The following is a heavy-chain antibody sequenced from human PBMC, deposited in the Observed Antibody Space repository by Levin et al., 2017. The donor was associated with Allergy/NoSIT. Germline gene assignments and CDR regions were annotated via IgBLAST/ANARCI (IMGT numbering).Heavy chain of an antibody. Sequence: SGPTLVKPTQTLTLTCTFSGFSFSPSDVGVGWIRQPPGKALEWLTLIYWDDDKRYNPSLKSRLTITQDTSNDQVILTMANLHPVDTATYYCARYGSYFDATGQARYFDYWGQGTLVTVSS. CDR1: GFSFSPSDVG. D-gene: IGHD3-9*01. CDR2: IYWDDDK. CDR3: ARYGSYFDATGQARYFDY. J-gene: IGHJ4*02. V-gene: IGHV2-5*02.